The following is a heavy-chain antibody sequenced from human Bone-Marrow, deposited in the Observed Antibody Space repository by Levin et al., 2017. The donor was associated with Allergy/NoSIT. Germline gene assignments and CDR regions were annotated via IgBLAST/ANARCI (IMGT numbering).Heavy chain of an antibody. D-gene: IGHD4-23*01. CDR1: GGSISSYY. Sequence: SETLSLTCTVSGGSISSYYWSWIRQPPGKGLEWIGYIYYSGSTNYNPSLKSRVTISVDTSKNQFSLKLSSVTAADTAVYYCARDPGPEIHGGKVMGFDYWGQGTLVTVSS. CDR2: IYYSGST. V-gene: IGHV4-59*01. J-gene: IGHJ4*02. CDR3: ARDPGPEIHGGKVMGFDY.